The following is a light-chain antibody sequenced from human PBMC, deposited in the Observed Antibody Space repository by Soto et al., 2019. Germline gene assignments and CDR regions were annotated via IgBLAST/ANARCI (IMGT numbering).Light chain of an antibody. Sequence: SYELTQPPSVSVSPGQTANITCSGDKFGDKYACWYQQKPRQSPVLVIYQDSKRPSGIPERFSGSNSGNTATLTISGTQAMDEADYYCQAWDSSTVVFGGGTKLTVL. CDR1: KFGDKY. CDR3: QAWDSSTVV. V-gene: IGLV3-1*01. J-gene: IGLJ2*01. CDR2: QDS.